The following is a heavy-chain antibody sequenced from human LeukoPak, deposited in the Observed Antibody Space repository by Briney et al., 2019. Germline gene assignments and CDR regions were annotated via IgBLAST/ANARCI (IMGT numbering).Heavy chain of an antibody. V-gene: IGHV3-11*04. Sequence: GGSLRLSCAASGFTFSDYYMSWIRQAPGKGLEWVSYISSSGSTIYYADSVKGRFTISRDNAKNSLYLQMNSLRAEDTAVYYCAREQSGYDVKKYYYYMDVWGKGTTVTVSS. J-gene: IGHJ6*03. CDR2: ISSSGSTI. D-gene: IGHD5-12*01. CDR1: GFTFSDYY. CDR3: AREQSGYDVKKYYYYMDV.